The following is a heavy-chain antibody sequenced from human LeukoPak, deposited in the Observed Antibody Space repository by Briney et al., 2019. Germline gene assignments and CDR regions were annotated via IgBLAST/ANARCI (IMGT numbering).Heavy chain of an antibody. J-gene: IGHJ4*02. Sequence: PSETLSLTCTVSGGSISSYYWSWIRQPPGKGLEWIGYIYYSGSTNYNPSLKSRVTISVDTSKNQFSLKLSSVTAADTAVYYCARASWFGELLGLVFDYWGQGTLVTVSS. CDR3: ARASWFGELLGLVFDY. V-gene: IGHV4-59*01. CDR2: IYYSGST. D-gene: IGHD3-10*01. CDR1: GGSISSYY.